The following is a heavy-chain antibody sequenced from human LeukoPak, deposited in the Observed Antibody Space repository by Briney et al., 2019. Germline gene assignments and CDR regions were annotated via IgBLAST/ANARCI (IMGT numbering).Heavy chain of an antibody. CDR2: FYHSGSM. CDR1: GGSISSSSYY. V-gene: IGHV4-39*07. Sequence: SETLSLTCTVSGGSISSSSYYWGWIRQPPGKGLEWIGSFYHSGSMYYNPSLKSRVTISVDTSKNQFSLELSSVTAADTAVYYCARLDKASAGSVPWGQGTLVTVSS. D-gene: IGHD6-13*01. J-gene: IGHJ5*02. CDR3: ARLDKASAGSVP.